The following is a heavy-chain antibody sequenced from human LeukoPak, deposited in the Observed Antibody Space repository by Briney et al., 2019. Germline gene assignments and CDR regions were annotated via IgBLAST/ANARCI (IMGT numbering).Heavy chain of an antibody. D-gene: IGHD2-2*02. CDR3: AKDLRGCSSTSCYRAPKYFQH. V-gene: IGHV3-21*04. CDR1: GFTFSSYS. CDR2: ISSSSSYT. Sequence: GGSLRLSCAASGFTFSSYSMNWVRQAPGKGLEWVSSISSSSSYTYYADSVKGRFTISRDNAKNSLYLQMNSLRAEDTAVYYCAKDLRGCSSTSCYRAPKYFQHWGQGTLVTVSS. J-gene: IGHJ1*01.